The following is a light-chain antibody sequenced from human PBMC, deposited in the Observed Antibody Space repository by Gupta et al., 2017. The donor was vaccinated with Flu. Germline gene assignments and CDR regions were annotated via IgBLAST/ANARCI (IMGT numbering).Light chain of an antibody. V-gene: IGKV3-11*01. CDR2: DAS. CDR3: QQRSNWPPGVT. Sequence: EMVFTQLPATLSLSPGERATLSCRASQSVSSYLAWYQQKPGQAPRLLIYDASNRATGIPARFSGSGSGTDFTLTISSLEPEDFAVYYCQQRSNWPPGVTFGRGTRLEIK. J-gene: IGKJ5*01. CDR1: QSVSSY.